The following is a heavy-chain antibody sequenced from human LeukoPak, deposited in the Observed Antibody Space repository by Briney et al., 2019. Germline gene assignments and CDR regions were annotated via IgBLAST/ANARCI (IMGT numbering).Heavy chain of an antibody. Sequence: PSETLSLTCTVSGGSISSHYWSWIRQPPGKGLEWIGYIYYSGSTNYNPSLKSRVTISVDTSKNQFSLKLSSVTAADTAVYYCASTYYDFWSGHSTYFDYWGQGTLVTVSS. CDR3: ASTYYDFWSGHSTYFDY. CDR1: GGSISSHY. D-gene: IGHD3-3*01. V-gene: IGHV4-59*11. J-gene: IGHJ4*02. CDR2: IYYSGST.